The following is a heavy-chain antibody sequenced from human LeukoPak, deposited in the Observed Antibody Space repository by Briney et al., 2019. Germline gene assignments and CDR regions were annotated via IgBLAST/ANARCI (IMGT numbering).Heavy chain of an antibody. CDR2: ISGSGGST. CDR3: ARVERHGWYSDY. J-gene: IGHJ4*02. CDR1: GFTFSSYA. V-gene: IGHV3-23*01. Sequence: GGSLRLSCAASGFTFSSYAMSWVRQAPGKGLEWVSAISGSGGSTYYADSVKGRFTISRDNSKNTLYLQMNSLRAEDTAVYYCARVERHGWYSDYWGQGTLVTVSS. D-gene: IGHD6-19*01.